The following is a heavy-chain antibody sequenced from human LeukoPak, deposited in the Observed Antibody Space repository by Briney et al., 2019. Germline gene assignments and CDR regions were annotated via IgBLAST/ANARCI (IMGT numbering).Heavy chain of an antibody. D-gene: IGHD2-8*01. CDR1: GYSFTSYD. V-gene: IGHV1-8*01. CDR3: ARARGGMVPDY. Sequence: GESLKISCKGSGYSFTSYDINWVRQATGQGLEWMGWMNPNSGNTGYAQKFQGRVTMTRNTSISTAYMELSSLRSEDTAVYYCARARGGMVPDYWGQGTLVTVSS. J-gene: IGHJ4*02. CDR2: MNPNSGNT.